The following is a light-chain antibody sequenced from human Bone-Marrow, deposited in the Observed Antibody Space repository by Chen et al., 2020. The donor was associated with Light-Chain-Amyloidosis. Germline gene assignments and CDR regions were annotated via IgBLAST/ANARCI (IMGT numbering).Light chain of an antibody. CDR1: SSDVGGDNH. J-gene: IGLJ1*01. V-gene: IGLV2-14*01. CDR2: EDN. Sequence: QSALTQPASVSGSPGQSITISCTGTSSDVGGDNHVSWYQQHPDKAPKLMIYEDNNRPSWVPDRFSGSKSDNTASLTISGLQTEDEADYFCSSYTITNTLVFGSGTRVTVL. CDR3: SSYTITNTLV.